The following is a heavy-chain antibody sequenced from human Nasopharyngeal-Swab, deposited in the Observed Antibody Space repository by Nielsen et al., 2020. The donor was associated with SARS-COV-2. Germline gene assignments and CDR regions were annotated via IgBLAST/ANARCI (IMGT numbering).Heavy chain of an antibody. CDR2: ISSDGRTI. Sequence: GGSLRLSCAASGFSFNLYEMNWVRQAPGKGLEWVSYISSDGRTIYYADSVKGRFTMSRDNAKNSLYLQMNSLRAEDTAVYYCARGCVLTGPTCNYYGMDVWGQGTTVTVSS. V-gene: IGHV3-48*03. D-gene: IGHD3-9*01. CDR3: ARGCVLTGPTCNYYGMDV. J-gene: IGHJ6*02. CDR1: GFSFNLYE.